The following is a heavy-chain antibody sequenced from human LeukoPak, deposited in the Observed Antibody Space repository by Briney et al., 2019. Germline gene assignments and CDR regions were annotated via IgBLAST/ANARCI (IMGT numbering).Heavy chain of an antibody. CDR2: IKQDGSQK. V-gene: IGHV3-7*01. CDR3: ARDADGGYSFAY. D-gene: IGHD5-12*01. CDR1: GFNFRNYW. Sequence: GGSLRLSCAASGFNFRNYWMYWVRQAPGKGLEWVANIKQDGSQKYYVDSVKGRFTISRDNAKNSLYLQLNSLRVEDTAVYYCARDADGGYSFAYWGQGTLVTVSS. J-gene: IGHJ4*02.